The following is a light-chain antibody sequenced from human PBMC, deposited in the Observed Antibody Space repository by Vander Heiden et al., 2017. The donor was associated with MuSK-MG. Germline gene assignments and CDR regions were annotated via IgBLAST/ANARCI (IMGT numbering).Light chain of an antibody. V-gene: IGKV3-11*01. Sequence: EIALTQSPVTLSLSPGERATLSCRASQSVSSYLAWDQQKPGQAPRLLIYDASNRATGIPGRFSGSGSGTDFTLTISSLEPEDFAGYYCQQRSSFGQGTKLEIK. CDR2: DAS. CDR1: QSVSSY. J-gene: IGKJ2*03. CDR3: QQRSS.